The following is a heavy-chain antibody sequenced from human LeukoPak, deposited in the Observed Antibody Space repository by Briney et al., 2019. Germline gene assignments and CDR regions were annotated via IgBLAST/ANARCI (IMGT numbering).Heavy chain of an antibody. CDR1: EFTFSSYW. CDR3: ARLGARQMLEY. V-gene: IGHV3-7*01. J-gene: IGHJ4*02. D-gene: IGHD4-17*01. CDR2: IKQDGGQI. Sequence: GESPRLSCAASEFTFSSYWMSWVHQAPGKGLEWVANIKQDGGQIYYLESVKGRFTVSRDNAKNSLYLQMNSLRAEDTAVYYCARLGARQMLEYWGQGTLVTVSS.